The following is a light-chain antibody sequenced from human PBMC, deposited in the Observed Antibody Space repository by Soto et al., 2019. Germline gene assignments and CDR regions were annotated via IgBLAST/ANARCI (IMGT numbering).Light chain of an antibody. J-gene: IGKJ4*01. Sequence: DIQMTQSPSSVSAFVGESVTITCHASQRISAFLNWYHQKPGKAPKLLIYSASYLQSGVPSNFSGRGSGTDFTLSIVTLQPEDSLTYFCQQSYRLPLTFGGGTNVEI. CDR1: QRISAF. V-gene: IGKV1-39*01. CDR2: SAS. CDR3: QQSYRLPLT.